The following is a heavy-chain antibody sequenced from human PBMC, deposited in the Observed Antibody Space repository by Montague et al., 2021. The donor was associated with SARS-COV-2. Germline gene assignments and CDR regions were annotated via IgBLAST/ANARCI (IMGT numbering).Heavy chain of an antibody. CDR2: IYYSGST. V-gene: IGHV4-61*01. J-gene: IGHJ4*02. Sequence: SETLSLTCTVSGGSVSSGSYYRSWIRQPPGKGLEWIGYIYYSGSTNYNPSLKSRVTISVDTSKNQFSLKLSSVTAADTAVYYCASVNTAGAYWGQGTLVTVSS. CDR1: GGSVSSGSYY. CDR3: ASVNTAGAY. D-gene: IGHD7-27*01.